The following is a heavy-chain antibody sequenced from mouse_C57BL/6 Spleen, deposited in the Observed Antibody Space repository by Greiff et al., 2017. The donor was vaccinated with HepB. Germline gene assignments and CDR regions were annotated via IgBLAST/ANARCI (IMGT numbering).Heavy chain of an antibody. CDR3: ARWYYGSFDY. Sequence: VQLVESGAELVKPGASVKISCKASGYAFSSYWMNWVKQRPGKGLEWIGQIYPGDGDTNYNGKFKGKATLTADKSSSTAYMQLSSLTSEDSAVYFCARWYYGSFDYWGQGTTLTVSS. D-gene: IGHD1-1*01. V-gene: IGHV1-80*01. J-gene: IGHJ2*01. CDR2: IYPGDGDT. CDR1: GYAFSSYW.